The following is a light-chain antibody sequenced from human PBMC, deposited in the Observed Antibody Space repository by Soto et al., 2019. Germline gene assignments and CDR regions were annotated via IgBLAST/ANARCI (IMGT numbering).Light chain of an antibody. CDR2: EVN. J-gene: IGLJ2*01. CDR1: SSDVGYYNY. V-gene: IGLV2-8*01. CDR3: SSHAGRNNYVI. Sequence: QSALTQPPSASGSPGQSVTISCTGTSSDVGYYNYVSWYQQHPGKAPKLMIYEVNNRPSGVPDRFSGSRSGNTASLTVSGLQAEDEASYYCSSHAGRNNYVIFGVGTKVTVL.